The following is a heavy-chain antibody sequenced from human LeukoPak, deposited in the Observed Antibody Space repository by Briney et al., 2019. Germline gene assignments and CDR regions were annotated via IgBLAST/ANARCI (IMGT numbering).Heavy chain of an antibody. J-gene: IGHJ5*02. D-gene: IGHD5-24*01. CDR1: GGTFRSYA. CDR2: IIPIFGTT. V-gene: IGHV1-69*06. Sequence: SVKVSCKASGGTFRSYAVSWVRQAPGQGLEWMGRIIPIFGTTNYAQRFQGRVTITADKSTSTAYMELSSLRSDDTAVYHCAVSRDGYPWGWFDPWGQGTLVTVSS. CDR3: AVSRDGYPWGWFDP.